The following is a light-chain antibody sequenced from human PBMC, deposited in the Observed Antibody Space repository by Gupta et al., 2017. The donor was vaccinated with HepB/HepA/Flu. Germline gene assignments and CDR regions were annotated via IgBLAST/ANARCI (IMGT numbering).Light chain of an antibody. J-gene: IGKJ1*01. CDR1: QFISTS. V-gene: IGKV1-39*01. CDR3: QQSYSTPRT. Sequence: DIQMTQSPSSLSASVGDRVTITCRASQFISTSLNWYQQKPGKAPKLLLSAASSLQSGVPLRFSGSGSGTEFTLTISSLQPEDFATYYCQQSYSTPRTFGQGTKVEIK. CDR2: AAS.